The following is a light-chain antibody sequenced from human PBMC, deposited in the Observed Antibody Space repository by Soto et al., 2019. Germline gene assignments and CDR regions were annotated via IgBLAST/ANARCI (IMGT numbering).Light chain of an antibody. Sequence: EKVMTQSPATLSVSPGERATLSCRASQSVSSNLAWYQQKPGQAPRLLIYGASTRATGIPARFSGSGSGTEFTLTISSLQSEDLAFYYCQQYSYWPRTFGGGTKVEIK. J-gene: IGKJ4*01. CDR3: QQYSYWPRT. CDR1: QSVSSN. V-gene: IGKV3-15*01. CDR2: GAS.